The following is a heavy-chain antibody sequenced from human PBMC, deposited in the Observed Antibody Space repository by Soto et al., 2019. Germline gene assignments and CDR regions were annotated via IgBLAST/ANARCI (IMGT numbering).Heavy chain of an antibody. CDR2: ISGSGDNT. CDR1: GFTFTSYA. Sequence: GGSLRLSCVASGFTFTSYAMSWVRQAPGRGLEWVSGISGSGDNTYYTDSVKGRFTISRDNSKNTLYLQMNSLRAEDTAVYYCAKELRTGIAVAGPRPFGSWGQGTLVTVSS. V-gene: IGHV3-23*01. CDR3: AKELRTGIAVAGPRPFGS. J-gene: IGHJ4*02. D-gene: IGHD6-19*01.